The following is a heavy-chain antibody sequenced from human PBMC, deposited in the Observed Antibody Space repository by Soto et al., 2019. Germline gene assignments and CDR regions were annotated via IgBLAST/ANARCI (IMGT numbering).Heavy chain of an antibody. CDR3: AAGGGLPRYY. V-gene: IGHV4-30-2*01. Sequence: QLQLQESGSGLVKPSQTLSLTCAVSGGSISSGGYSWSWIRQPPGKGLEWIGYIYHSGSTYYNPSLNRRVTISVDRPKNQFSRKLSSVTAADTAVYYCAAGGGLPRYYWGQGTLVTVSS. D-gene: IGHD5-12*01. J-gene: IGHJ4*02. CDR1: GGSISSGGYS. CDR2: IYHSGST.